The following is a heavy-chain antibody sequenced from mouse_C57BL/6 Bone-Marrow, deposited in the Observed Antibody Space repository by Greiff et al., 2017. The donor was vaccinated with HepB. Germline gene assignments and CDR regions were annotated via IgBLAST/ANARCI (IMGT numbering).Heavy chain of an antibody. CDR3: ARSEDFKGFDY. Sequence: EVQLQQSGPELVKPGASVKISCKASGYTFTDYYMNWVKQSHGKSLEWIGDINPNNGGTSYNQKFKGKATLTVDKSSSTAYMELRSLTSEDSAVYYCARSEDFKGFDYWGQGTTLTVSS. CDR2: INPNNGGT. V-gene: IGHV1-26*01. CDR1: GYTFTDYY. J-gene: IGHJ2*01.